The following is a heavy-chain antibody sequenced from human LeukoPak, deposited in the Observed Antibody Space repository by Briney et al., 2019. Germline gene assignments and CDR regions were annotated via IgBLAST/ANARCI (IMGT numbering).Heavy chain of an antibody. CDR1: GLTYRNYW. Sequence: PGGSLRLSCAASGLTYRNYWMHWVRQAPGKGLEWVSRINGDGSSITSVDSVKGRFTISRDNAKNTLHLQMNSLRVEDTAVYYCARGTERLPRSAFDIWGQGTRVTVSS. D-gene: IGHD5-18*01. CDR2: INGDGSSI. CDR3: ARGTERLPRSAFDI. J-gene: IGHJ3*02. V-gene: IGHV3-74*03.